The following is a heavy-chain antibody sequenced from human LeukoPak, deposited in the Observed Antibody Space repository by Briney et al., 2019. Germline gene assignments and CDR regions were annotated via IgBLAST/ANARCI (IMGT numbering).Heavy chain of an antibody. J-gene: IGHJ4*02. Sequence: GGSLRLSCAASGFTFSNYWMSWVRQAPGKGLEWVANIKQDGSQKYYVDSVKGRFTISRDNAKRSMYLQMNSLRAEDTAVYYCARDVRQYLVLDSWGQGTLVTVSS. CDR3: ARDVRQYLVLDS. CDR1: GFTFSNYW. D-gene: IGHD6-13*01. V-gene: IGHV3-7*03. CDR2: IKQDGSQK.